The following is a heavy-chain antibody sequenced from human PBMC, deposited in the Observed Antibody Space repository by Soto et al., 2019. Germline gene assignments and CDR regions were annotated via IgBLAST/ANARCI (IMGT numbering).Heavy chain of an antibody. CDR1: GGPSGDSDV. J-gene: IGHJ6*02. V-gene: IGHV4-4*02. CDR2: IYHSGSN. D-gene: IGHD3-3*01. CDR3: AKTYYDFWSGFGALAYGMDV. Sequence: PLETLCLTCGVSGGPSGDSDVRRWVRPPPGKGLEWIGEIYHSGSNNYNPSLKSRVTISVDKSKNQFSLKLSSVTAADTAVYYCAKTYYDFWSGFGALAYGMDVWGQGTTVTVS.